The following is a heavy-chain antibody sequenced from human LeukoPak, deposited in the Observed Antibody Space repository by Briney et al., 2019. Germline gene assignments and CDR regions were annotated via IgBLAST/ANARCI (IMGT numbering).Heavy chain of an antibody. J-gene: IGHJ6*03. CDR2: ISAYNGNT. D-gene: IGHD6-19*01. CDR3: ARLVYSSGWASAYYYMDV. CDR1: GGTFSSYA. V-gene: IGHV1-18*01. Sequence: ASVKVSCKASGGTFSSYAISWVRQAPGQGLEWMGWISAYNGNTNYAQKLQGRVTMTTDTSTSTAYMELRSLRSDDTAVYYCARLVYSSGWASAYYYMDVWGKGTTVTIPS.